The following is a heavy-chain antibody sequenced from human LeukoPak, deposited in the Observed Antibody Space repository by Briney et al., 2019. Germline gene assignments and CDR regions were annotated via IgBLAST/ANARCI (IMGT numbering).Heavy chain of an antibody. D-gene: IGHD6-13*01. J-gene: IGHJ4*02. V-gene: IGHV1-46*01. CDR3: AREATSRLVPASAGKDFDY. CDR1: GYTFTSNY. CDR2: INPSGGST. Sequence: ASVKVSCKASGYTFTSNYMHWVRQAPGQGLEWMGIINPSGGSTSYAQKFQGRVTMTRDTSTSTVYMELSSLRSEDTAVYYCAREATSRLVPASAGKDFDYWGQGTLVTVSS.